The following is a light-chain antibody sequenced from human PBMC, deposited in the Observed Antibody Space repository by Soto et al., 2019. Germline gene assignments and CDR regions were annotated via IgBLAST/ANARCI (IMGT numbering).Light chain of an antibody. CDR3: QQYNNCPPWT. CDR1: QSVSNN. Sequence: EIVMTQSPATLSVPPRERATLSCRASQSVSNNLAWYQQKPGQAPRLLIYGASTRATGIPARFSVSGSGTEFKLSIRSLQSEDVAVYYCQQYNNCPPWTFGQGTKVEIK. J-gene: IGKJ1*01. CDR2: GAS. V-gene: IGKV3-15*01.